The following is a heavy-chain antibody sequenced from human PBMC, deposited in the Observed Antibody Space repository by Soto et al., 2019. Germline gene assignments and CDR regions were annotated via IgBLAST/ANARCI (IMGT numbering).Heavy chain of an antibody. CDR1: GGSVTCYH. V-gene: IGHV4-59*02. J-gene: IGHJ4*02. CDR2: TYNTGNT. D-gene: IGHD2-8*01. Sequence: PSETLSLTCVVSGGSVTCYHWSWIRQLPGKGLEWIDCTYNTGNTDYNPSLKSRVIMSVDTSKNQLSLNLISVTAADTAVYYCARYCNNSNCRHLYYFDYWGLGTLVTVSS. CDR3: ARYCNNSNCRHLYYFDY.